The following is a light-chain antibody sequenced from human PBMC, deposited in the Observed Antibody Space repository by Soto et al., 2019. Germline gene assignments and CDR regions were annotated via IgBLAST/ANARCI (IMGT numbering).Light chain of an antibody. V-gene: IGKV3-20*01. CDR1: QCFSSY. J-gene: IGKJ1*01. CDR3: QQYGSSPRT. Sequence: EIVLTQSPGTLSLSPGERATLSCSASQCFSSYLAWYQQKPGQARRLLIYGASSTATGIPDRFSGSGSGTDFTLTISRVELVDFAVYYCQQYGSSPRTFGQETKVEI. CDR2: GAS.